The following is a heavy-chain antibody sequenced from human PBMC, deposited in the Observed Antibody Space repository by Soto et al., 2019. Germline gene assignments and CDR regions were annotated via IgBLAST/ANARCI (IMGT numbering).Heavy chain of an antibody. Sequence: SETLSLTCTVSGGSISSGGYYWSWIRQHPGKGLEWIGYIYYSGSTYYNPSLKSRVNISVDTSKNQFSLKLSSVTAADTAVYYCARTAWFGEFPSVYYFDYWGQGTLVTVSS. CDR1: GGSISSGGYY. CDR2: IYYSGST. D-gene: IGHD3-10*01. V-gene: IGHV4-31*03. J-gene: IGHJ4*02. CDR3: ARTAWFGEFPSVYYFDY.